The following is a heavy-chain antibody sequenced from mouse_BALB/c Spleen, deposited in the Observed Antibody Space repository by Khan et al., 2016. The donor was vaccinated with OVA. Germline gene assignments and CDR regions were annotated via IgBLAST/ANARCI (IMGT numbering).Heavy chain of an antibody. J-gene: IGHJ4*01. CDR2: ISYGGST. D-gene: IGHD1-1*01. Sequence: EVQLVESGPGLVKPSQSLSLTCTVTGYSITSDYAWDWIRQFPGNKLEWMGYISYGGSTSYNPSLKSRISITRDTSKNQFFLQLNSVTTEDTATYYCARKNYSGYAMNYWGQGTSGTVSS. CDR1: GYSITSDYA. CDR3: ARKNYSGYAMNY. V-gene: IGHV3-2*02.